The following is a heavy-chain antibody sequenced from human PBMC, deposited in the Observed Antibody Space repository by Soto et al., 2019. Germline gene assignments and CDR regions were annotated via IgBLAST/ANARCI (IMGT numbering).Heavy chain of an antibody. CDR2: ISGSDGTT. CDR3: AKDEYPSGWYLGYYFDY. V-gene: IGHV3-23*01. D-gene: IGHD6-19*01. Sequence: PGVSLRLSCAASGFIFSGYAMTWVRQAPGKGLEWVSSISGSDGTTSYADSVKGRFTISRDSSKNTLYLQMNSLRAEDTAVYYCAKDEYPSGWYLGYYFDYWGQGTLVTVSS. J-gene: IGHJ4*02. CDR1: GFIFSGYA.